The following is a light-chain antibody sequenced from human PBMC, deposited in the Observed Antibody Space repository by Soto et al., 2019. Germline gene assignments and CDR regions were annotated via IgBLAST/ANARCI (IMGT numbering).Light chain of an antibody. CDR3: QQYGDSWT. CDR1: XSVSSNY. J-gene: IGKJ1*01. V-gene: IGKV3-20*01. CDR2: GAS. Sequence: EIVLTQSPGTLSLSPGERSTLXXRASXSVSSNYLAWYQQKPGQAPRLPXXLIYGASTRATGIPDRFSGSGSGTVFTLTISRLEPEDFAVYYCQQYGDSWTFGQGTKVDIK.